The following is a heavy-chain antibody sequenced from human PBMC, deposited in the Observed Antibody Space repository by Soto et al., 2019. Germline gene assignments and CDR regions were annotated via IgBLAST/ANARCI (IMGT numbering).Heavy chain of an antibody. D-gene: IGHD6-19*01. CDR1: GFTFSNYG. V-gene: IGHV3-30*18. CDR2: ISYDGSNK. CDR3: AKNPGYNSGWYSIDY. J-gene: IGHJ4*02. Sequence: QVQLVESGGGVVQPGRSLRLSCAASGFTFSNYGMHWVRQAPGKGLEWVEVISYDGSNKYYADSVKGRFTISRDNSKNTLYLQMNSLRVEDTAMYYCAKNPGYNSGWYSIDYWGQGTLVTVSS.